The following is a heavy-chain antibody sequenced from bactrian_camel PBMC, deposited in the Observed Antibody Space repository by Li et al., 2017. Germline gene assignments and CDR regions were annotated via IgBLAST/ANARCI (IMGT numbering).Heavy chain of an antibody. CDR2: MDTDGTP. D-gene: IGHD3*01. CDR3: AADVTAGGFCAWDYSGMDY. Sequence: HVQLVESGGGSVQAGGSLRLSCTASGYAAGSYCMAWFRQAPGKEREGVAAMDTDGTPSYADLVKGRFTISRDNAKNTLYLQMNSLKPEDTATYYCAADVTAGGFCAWDYSGMDYWGQGTQVTVS. CDR1: GYAAGSYC. J-gene: IGHJ4*01. V-gene: IGHV3S55*01.